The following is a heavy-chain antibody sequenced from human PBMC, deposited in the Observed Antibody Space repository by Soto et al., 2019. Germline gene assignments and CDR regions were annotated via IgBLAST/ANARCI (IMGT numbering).Heavy chain of an antibody. J-gene: IGHJ6*02. Sequence: SEARSLTCAVYGGSFSGQYWRWIRQPPGKGLEWIGEINHSGSINYNPSLESRVTISEDTSKNQFSLKLSSVTAADTAVYYCARDRGGDIVLVPAAKEPYYYYYGMDVWGQGTTVT. CDR2: INHSGSI. D-gene: IGHD2-2*01. CDR3: ARDRGGDIVLVPAAKEPYYYYYGMDV. CDR1: GGSFSGQY. V-gene: IGHV4-34*01.